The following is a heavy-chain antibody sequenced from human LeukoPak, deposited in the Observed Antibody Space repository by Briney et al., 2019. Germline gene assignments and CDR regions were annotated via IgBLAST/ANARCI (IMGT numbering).Heavy chain of an antibody. V-gene: IGHV3-49*04. D-gene: IGHD3-3*01. CDR2: IRSEAYGGTT. CDR1: GFTFGNYA. J-gene: IGHJ6*02. Sequence: PGGSLRLSCTASGFTFGNYAMSWVRQAPGKGLEWVGFIRSEAYGGTTEYAASVKGRFTISRDDSKSIAYLQMNSLKTEDTAVYYCSKGERGYDFWSGYSHYYGMDVWGQGTTVTVSS. CDR3: SKGERGYDFWSGYSHYYGMDV.